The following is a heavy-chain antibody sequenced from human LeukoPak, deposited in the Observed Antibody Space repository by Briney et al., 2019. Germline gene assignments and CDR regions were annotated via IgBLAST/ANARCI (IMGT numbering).Heavy chain of an antibody. D-gene: IGHD1/OR15-1a*01. J-gene: IGHJ6*02. CDR3: AKTKTKPPPPAFYYHYGMDV. CDR1: GGSISSSSYY. CDR2: INHSGST. V-gene: IGHV4-39*07. Sequence: PSETLSLTCTVSGGSISSSSYYWGWIRQPPGKGLEWIGEINHSGSTNYNPSLKSRVTISVDTSKNQFSLKLSSVTAADTAVYYCAKTKTKPPPPAFYYHYGMDVWGQGTTVTVSS.